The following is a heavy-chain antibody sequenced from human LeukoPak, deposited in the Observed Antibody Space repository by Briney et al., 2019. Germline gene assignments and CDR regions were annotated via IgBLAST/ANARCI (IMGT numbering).Heavy chain of an antibody. J-gene: IGHJ6*03. CDR2: ISYDGSNK. CDR3: ARGLAPYEYSSRYYYYMDV. CDR1: GFTFSSYG. Sequence: GGSLRLSCAASGFTFSSYGMHWVRQAPGKGLEWVSVISYDGSNKYYADSVKGRFTISRDNSKNTLYLQMNSLRAEDTAVYYCARGLAPYEYSSRYYYYMDVWAKGPRSPSP. D-gene: IGHD6-6*01. V-gene: IGHV3-30*03.